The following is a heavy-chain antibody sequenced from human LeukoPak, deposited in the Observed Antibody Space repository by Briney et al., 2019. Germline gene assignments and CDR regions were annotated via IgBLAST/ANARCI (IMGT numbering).Heavy chain of an antibody. V-gene: IGHV4-38-2*01. Sequence: LETLSLTCAVSDYSISSGYYWGWIRQPPGKGLEWIGSVYQSGSTYYSLSLKSRVTISVDTSNNQFSLKLTSVTAADTAIYYCARHPDLRWPRSFDYWGQGTLVSVSS. J-gene: IGHJ4*02. D-gene: IGHD2-21*01. CDR2: VYQSGST. CDR3: ARHPDLRWPRSFDY. CDR1: DYSISSGYY.